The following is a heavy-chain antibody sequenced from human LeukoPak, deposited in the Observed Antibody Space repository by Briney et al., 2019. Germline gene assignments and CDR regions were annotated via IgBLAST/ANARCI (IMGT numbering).Heavy chain of an antibody. CDR1: GYSFATYW. Sequence: GEPLKISCKGSGYSFATYWIGWVRQMPGKGLEWMGIIWPGDSETKYGPSFQGQVTISADKSISTAYLQWSSLKASDTAMYYCARRVVGSYYNPLFDYWGQGTLVTVSS. CDR3: ARRVVGSYYNPLFDY. CDR2: IWPGDSET. J-gene: IGHJ4*02. V-gene: IGHV5-51*01. D-gene: IGHD1-26*01.